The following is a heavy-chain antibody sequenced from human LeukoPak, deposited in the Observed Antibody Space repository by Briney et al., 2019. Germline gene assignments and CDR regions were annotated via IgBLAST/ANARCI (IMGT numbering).Heavy chain of an antibody. V-gene: IGHV3-9*01. J-gene: IGHJ4*02. D-gene: IGHD2-2*02. CDR3: AKARAKAAAAINY. CDR1: GFTFDDYA. Sequence: PGGSLRLSCAASGFTFDDYAMHWVRQAPGKGLEWVSGISWNSGSIGYADSVKGRFTISRDNAKNSLFLQMNSLRAEDTALYYCAKARAKAAAAINYWGQGSLVTVSS. CDR2: ISWNSGSI.